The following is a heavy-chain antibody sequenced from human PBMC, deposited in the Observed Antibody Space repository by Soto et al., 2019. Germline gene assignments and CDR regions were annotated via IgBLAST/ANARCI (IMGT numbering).Heavy chain of an antibody. V-gene: IGHV1-69*12. D-gene: IGHD2-2*01. Sequence: QVQLVQSGAEVKKPGSSVKVSCKASGGTFSSYAISRVRQAPGQGLEWMGGIIPIFGTANYAQKFQGRVTITADESTSTAYMEQSSLRSEDTAVYYCARHVPAAGYYYGMDVWGQGTTVTVSS. CDR1: GGTFSSYA. J-gene: IGHJ6*02. CDR3: ARHVPAAGYYYGMDV. CDR2: IIPIFGTA.